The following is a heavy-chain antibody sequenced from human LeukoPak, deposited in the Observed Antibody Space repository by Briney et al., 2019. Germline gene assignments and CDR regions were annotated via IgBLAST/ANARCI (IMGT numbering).Heavy chain of an antibody. CDR2: INPNSGGT. J-gene: IGHJ4*02. V-gene: IGHV1-2*02. CDR3: ARGLRVITFGGVIGYY. Sequence: ASVKVSCKASGYTFTGYYMHWVRQAPGQGLEWMGWINPNSGGTNYAQKFQGRVTMTRDTSISTAYMELSRLRSDDTAVYYCARGLRVITFGGVIGYYWGQGTLVTVSS. CDR1: GYTFTGYY. D-gene: IGHD3-16*02.